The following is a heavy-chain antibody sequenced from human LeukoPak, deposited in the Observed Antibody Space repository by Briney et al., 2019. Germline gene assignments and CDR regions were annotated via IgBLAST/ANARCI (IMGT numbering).Heavy chain of an antibody. CDR1: GFTFSSYW. CDR2: INSDASST. V-gene: IGHV3-74*01. J-gene: IGHJ6*02. CDR3: ARGYNYGMDV. Sequence: GGSLRLSCAASGFTFSSYWMHWIRQAPGKGLVWVSRINSDASSTNHADSVKGRFTISRDNAKNTLYLQMKSLRAEDTAVYYCARGYNYGMDVWGQGTTVT.